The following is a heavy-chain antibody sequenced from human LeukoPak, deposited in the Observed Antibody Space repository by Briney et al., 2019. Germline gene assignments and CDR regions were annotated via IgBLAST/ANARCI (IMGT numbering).Heavy chain of an antibody. V-gene: IGHV1-8*03. CDR1: GYTFTSYD. CDR2: MNPNSGNT. J-gene: IGHJ2*01. CDR3: ARAYSTSWYYGTSWYFDL. Sequence: ASVKVSCKASGYTFTSYDINWVRQATGQELEWMGWMNPNSGNTGYAQKFQGRVTITRNTSISTAYMELNSLRSEDTAVYYCARAYSTSWYYGTSWYFDLWGRGTLVTVSS. D-gene: IGHD6-13*01.